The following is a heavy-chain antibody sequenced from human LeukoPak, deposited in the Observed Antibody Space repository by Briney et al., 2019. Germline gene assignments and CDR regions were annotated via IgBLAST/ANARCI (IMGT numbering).Heavy chain of an antibody. J-gene: IGHJ4*02. CDR2: INPNSGGT. CDR1: GYAFTGYY. D-gene: IGHD2-21*02. CDR3: ARDPLRVVVTAIPFDY. Sequence: GASVKVSCKASGYAFTGYYMHWVRQAPGQGPEWMGWINPNSGGTKYSQKFQGRVTITRDTSASTAYMELSSLRSEDTAVYYCARDPLRVVVTAIPFDYWGQGTLVTVSS. V-gene: IGHV1-2*02.